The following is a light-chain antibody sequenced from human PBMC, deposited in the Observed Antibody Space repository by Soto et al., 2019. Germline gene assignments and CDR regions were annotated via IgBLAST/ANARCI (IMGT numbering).Light chain of an antibody. V-gene: IGLV2-8*01. CDR3: SSYGGSNNYVL. Sequence: QSVLTQPPSASGSPGQSVTISCTGTSSDVGSYNYVSWYQQHPGKAPKLMIYEVIKRPSGVPDRFSGSKSGNTASLTVSGLQAEDEADYYCSSYGGSNNYVLFGGGTKLTVL. J-gene: IGLJ2*01. CDR2: EVI. CDR1: SSDVGSYNY.